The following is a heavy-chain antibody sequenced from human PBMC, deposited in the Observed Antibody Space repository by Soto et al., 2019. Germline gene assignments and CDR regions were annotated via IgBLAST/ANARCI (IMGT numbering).Heavy chain of an antibody. D-gene: IGHD6-19*01. Sequence: EVQLVESGGGLVQRGGSLRLSCAASGFIFTSYSMVWVRQAPGKGLEWVSSISSRSDSIYYADSVKGRFTISRDNAQNSLYLQMTSLTSEDTAVYYCARDRSADRFVQYFQHWGPGTLVTVSS. CDR1: GFIFTSYS. J-gene: IGHJ1*01. V-gene: IGHV3-21*01. CDR2: ISSRSDSI. CDR3: ARDRSADRFVQYFQH.